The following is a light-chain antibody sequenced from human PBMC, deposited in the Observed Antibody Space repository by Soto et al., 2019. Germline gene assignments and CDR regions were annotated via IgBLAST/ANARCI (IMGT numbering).Light chain of an antibody. CDR1: SSNVGSYKL. CDR2: EVN. CDR3: CSSGGSPTYV. V-gene: IGLV2-23*02. Sequence: QSVLTQPASVSGSPGQSITISCTGTSSNVGSYKLVSWYQQHPGKAPKLMIFEVNKRPSGVSNRFSGSKSGKTASLTISGLKVEDEADYYCCSSGGSPTYVFGTGTKLTVL. J-gene: IGLJ1*01.